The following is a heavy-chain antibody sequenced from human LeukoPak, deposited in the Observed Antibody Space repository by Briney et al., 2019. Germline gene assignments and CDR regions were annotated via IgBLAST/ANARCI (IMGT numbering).Heavy chain of an antibody. V-gene: IGHV3-23*01. Sequence: GSLRLSCAASGFTFSSYAMSWVRPAPGKGLEWVSAISGSGGSTYYADSVKGRFTISRDNSKNSLYLQMNSLRDEDTAVYYCAGLQFSSGWYYEFDYWGQGTLVTVSS. CDR3: AGLQFSSGWYYEFDY. J-gene: IGHJ4*02. CDR1: GFTFSSYA. D-gene: IGHD6-19*01. CDR2: ISGSGGST.